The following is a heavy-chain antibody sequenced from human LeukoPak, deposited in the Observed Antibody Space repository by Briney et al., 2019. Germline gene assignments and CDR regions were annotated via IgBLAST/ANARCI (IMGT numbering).Heavy chain of an antibody. V-gene: IGHV1-18*01. J-gene: IGHJ4*02. Sequence: ASVKVSCKASGYTFTSYGISWVRQAPGQGLEWMGWISAYNGNTNYAQKLQGRATMTTDTSTSTAYMELRSLRSDDTAVYYCARGYCSGGSCYTGLDYWGQGTLVTVSS. CDR2: ISAYNGNT. CDR1: GYTFTSYG. CDR3: ARGYCSGGSCYTGLDY. D-gene: IGHD2-15*01.